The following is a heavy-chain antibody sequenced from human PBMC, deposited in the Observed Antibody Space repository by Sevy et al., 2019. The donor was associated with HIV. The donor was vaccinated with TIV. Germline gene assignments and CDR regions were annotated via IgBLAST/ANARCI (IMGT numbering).Heavy chain of an antibody. D-gene: IGHD3-16*01. CDR1: GFTFSSYW. CDR2: SNEDGSTT. V-gene: IGHV3-74*01. J-gene: IGHJ6*02. CDR3: ARDICGLGSF. Sequence: GGSLRLSCAASGFTFSSYWMHWVRQAPGKGLVWVSRSNEDGSTTNYADSVKGRFTISRDNAKNTLYLQMHSLSAEDTAVYYCARDICGLGSFWGQGTTVTVSS.